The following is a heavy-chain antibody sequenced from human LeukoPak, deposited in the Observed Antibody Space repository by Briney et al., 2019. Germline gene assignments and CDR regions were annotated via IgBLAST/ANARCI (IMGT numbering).Heavy chain of an antibody. Sequence: ASVKVSCKASGYTFTSYFMDWVRQAPRQGLEWMGIINPSGGSTSYAQKFQGRVTMTTDTSTSTVYMGLSRLRSEDTAVYYCARKEDSSGWYYFDYWGQGTLVTVSS. CDR3: ARKEDSSGWYYFDY. CDR1: GYTFTSYF. V-gene: IGHV1-46*01. CDR2: INPSGGST. D-gene: IGHD6-19*01. J-gene: IGHJ4*02.